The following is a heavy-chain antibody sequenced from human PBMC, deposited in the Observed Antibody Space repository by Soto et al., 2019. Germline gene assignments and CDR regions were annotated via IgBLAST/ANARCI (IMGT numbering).Heavy chain of an antibody. D-gene: IGHD3-22*01. Sequence: ASVTVSCRASGYSFPSDYIHWVRQAPGQGLEWMGWINPNNGDTKYALKFQGRVTMTRDTSISIAHMELNSLRSDDTAVYYCARVWNYYDSRGHFAYWGQGSQVTVSS. CDR1: GYSFPSDY. CDR3: ARVWNYYDSRGHFAY. J-gene: IGHJ4*02. CDR2: INPNNGDT. V-gene: IGHV1-2*02.